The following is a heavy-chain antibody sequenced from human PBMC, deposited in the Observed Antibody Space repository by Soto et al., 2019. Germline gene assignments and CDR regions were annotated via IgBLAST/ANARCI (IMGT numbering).Heavy chain of an antibody. Sequence: GSLRLSCAASGFTFSSYWLHWVRQAPGKGLVWVSRINNDGSTTTYADSVKGRFTISRDAAKNTLYLEMNSLRAEDTAVYYCVRGYRGTHGFDYWGEGTPVTVSS. J-gene: IGHJ4*02. CDR1: GFTFSSYW. CDR2: INNDGSTT. CDR3: VRGYRGTHGFDY. V-gene: IGHV3-74*01. D-gene: IGHD1-26*01.